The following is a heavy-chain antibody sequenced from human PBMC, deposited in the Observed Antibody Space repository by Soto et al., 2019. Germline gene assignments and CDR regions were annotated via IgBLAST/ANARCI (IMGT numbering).Heavy chain of an antibody. CDR1: GGSISSSSYY. CDR3: ARHAPVASTVTTGFDY. J-gene: IGHJ4*02. CDR2: IYYSGST. Sequence: SETLSLTCTVSGGSISSSSYYWGWIRQPPGKGLEWIGSIYYSGSTYYNPSLKSRVTISVDTSKNQFSLKLSSVTAADTAVYYCARHAPVASTVTTGFDYWGQGTLVTVSS. V-gene: IGHV4-39*01. D-gene: IGHD4-17*01.